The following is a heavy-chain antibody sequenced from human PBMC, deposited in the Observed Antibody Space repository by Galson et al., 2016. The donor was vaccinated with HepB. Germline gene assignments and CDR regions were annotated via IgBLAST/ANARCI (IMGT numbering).Heavy chain of an antibody. Sequence: PALVKPTQTLTLTCTFSGFSLSTRGLGVGWIRQPPGKALEWLALIYWDDDKRYSPSLKSRLSITKHSSKNQVVLTLTNMDPVDTATYYCAHILLLSDNLYGQYCPFDIWGQGTLVTVSS. CDR1: GFSLSTRGLG. CDR3: AHILLLSDNLYGQYCPFDI. CDR2: IYWDDDK. D-gene: IGHD2-15*01. V-gene: IGHV2-5*02. J-gene: IGHJ3*02.